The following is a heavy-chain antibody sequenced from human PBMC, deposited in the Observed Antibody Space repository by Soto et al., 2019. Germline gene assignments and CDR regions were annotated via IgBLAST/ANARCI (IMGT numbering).Heavy chain of an antibody. CDR1: GFTFSSYA. D-gene: IGHD6-19*01. J-gene: IGHJ4*02. Sequence: GGSLRLSCAASGFTFSSYAMRWVRQAPGKGLEWVSAISGSGGSTYYADSVKGRFTISRDNSKNTLYLQMNSLRAEDTAVYYCARRGSVSYYDYWGQGTLVTVSS. CDR3: ARRGSVSYYDY. V-gene: IGHV3-23*01. CDR2: ISGSGGST.